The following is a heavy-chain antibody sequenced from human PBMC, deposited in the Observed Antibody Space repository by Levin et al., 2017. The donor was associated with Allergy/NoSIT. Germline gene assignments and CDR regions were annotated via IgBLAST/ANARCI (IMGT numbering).Heavy chain of an antibody. D-gene: IGHD5-18*01. V-gene: IGHV3-74*01. J-gene: IGHJ4*02. CDR3: ARDPRDMGSYGYSFDY. Sequence: GGSLRLSCAASGFTFSTYWMHWVRQAPGKGLVWVSRINSDGSSTDYADSVKGRFTISRDNAKNTVYLQMNSLRAEDTAVYYCARDPRDMGSYGYSFDYWGQGTVVTVSS. CDR2: INSDGSST. CDR1: GFTFSTYW.